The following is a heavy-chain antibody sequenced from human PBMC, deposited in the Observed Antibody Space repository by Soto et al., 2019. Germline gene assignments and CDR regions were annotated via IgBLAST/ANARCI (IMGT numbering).Heavy chain of an antibody. CDR1: GFTFSNYW. J-gene: IGHJ4*02. D-gene: IGHD2-15*01. CDR2: IKEDGSEK. V-gene: IGHV3-7*01. Sequence: SLRLSCAASGFTFSNYWMTWVRQAPGKGLEWVANIKEDGSEKHYVDSVKGRFTISRDNAKNSLYLQMNSLRVEDTAVYFCSRDVVVGAKALNYWGQGALVTVSS. CDR3: SRDVVVGAKALNY.